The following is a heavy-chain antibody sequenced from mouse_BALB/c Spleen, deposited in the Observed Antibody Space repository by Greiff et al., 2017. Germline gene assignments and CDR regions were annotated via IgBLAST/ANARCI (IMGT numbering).Heavy chain of an antibody. D-gene: IGHD1-1*01. CDR2: IWAGGST. Sequence: VQLMESGPGLVAPSQSLSLTCTVSGFSLTSYGVHWVRQPPGKGLEWLGVIWAGGSTNYNSALMSSLSISKDNSKSQVFLKMNSLQTDDTAMYYCARAYYYGSSYKFAYWGQGTLVTVSA. V-gene: IGHV2-9*02. CDR3: ARAYYYGSSYKFAY. CDR1: GFSLTSYG. J-gene: IGHJ3*01.